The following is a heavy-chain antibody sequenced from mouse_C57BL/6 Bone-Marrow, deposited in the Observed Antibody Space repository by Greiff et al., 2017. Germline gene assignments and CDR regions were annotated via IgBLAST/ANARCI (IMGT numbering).Heavy chain of an antibody. CDR1: GFTFSDYY. CDR3: ARVRYYGSRDCYAMDY. Sequence: EVQRVESEGGLVQPGSSMKLSCTASGFTFSDYYMAWVRQVPEKGLEWVANINYDGSSTYYLDSLKSRFIISRDNAKNILYLQMSSLKSEDTATYYCARVRYYGSRDCYAMDYWGQGTSVTVSS. CDR2: INYDGSST. V-gene: IGHV5-16*01. J-gene: IGHJ4*01. D-gene: IGHD1-1*01.